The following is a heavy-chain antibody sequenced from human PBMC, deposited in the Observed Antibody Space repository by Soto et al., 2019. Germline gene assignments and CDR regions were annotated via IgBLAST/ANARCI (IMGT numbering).Heavy chain of an antibody. CDR2: INAGNGNT. D-gene: IGHD2-15*01. Sequence: ASVKVSCKASGYTFTSYAMHWVRQAPGQRLEWMGWINAGNGNTKYSQRFQGRVTITRDTSASTAYMELSSLRSEDTAVYYCARTFQYCSGGSCYYAMDFRGQGTTVTVSS. V-gene: IGHV1-3*01. CDR1: GYTFTSYA. J-gene: IGHJ6*02. CDR3: ARTFQYCSGGSCYYAMDF.